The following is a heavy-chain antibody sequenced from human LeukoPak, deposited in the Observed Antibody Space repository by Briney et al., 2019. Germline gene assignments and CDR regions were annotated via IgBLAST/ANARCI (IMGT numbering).Heavy chain of an antibody. V-gene: IGHV1-2*02. D-gene: IGHD3-3*01. CDR1: GYTFTGYY. J-gene: IGHJ4*02. Sequence: GASVKVSCKXSGYTFTGYYMHWVRQSPGQGLEWMGWINPNSGGTNYAQKFQGRVTMTRDTSISTAYMELSRLRSDDTAVYYCARVITIFGVVPGDYWGQGTLVTVSS. CDR3: ARVITIFGVVPGDY. CDR2: INPNSGGT.